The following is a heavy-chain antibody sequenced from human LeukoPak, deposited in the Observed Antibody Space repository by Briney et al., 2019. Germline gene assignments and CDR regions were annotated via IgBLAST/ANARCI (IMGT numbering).Heavy chain of an antibody. CDR2: ISSSSSTI. J-gene: IGHJ3*02. D-gene: IGHD2-21*01. Sequence: GSLRLSCAASGFTFSSYSMNWVRQAPGKGLEWVSYISSSSSTIYYADSVKGRFTISRDNAKNSLYLQMNSLRAEDTAVYYCARDCGILRTDCGDALDIWGQGTMVTVSS. CDR3: ARDCGILRTDCGDALDI. V-gene: IGHV3-48*01. CDR1: GFTFSSYS.